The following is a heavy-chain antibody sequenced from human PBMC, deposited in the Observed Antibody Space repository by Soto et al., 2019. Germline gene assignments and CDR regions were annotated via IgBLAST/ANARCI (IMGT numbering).Heavy chain of an antibody. D-gene: IGHD5-12*01. CDR3: ARGGNRYSNVAPGVGGFDY. CDR1: GASISSAY. Sequence: PSETLSLTCTVSGASISSAYWSWIRQSPERGLEWIAYVYHTGATNYNPSLKSRVTISLDTSNGQFSLNLTSLTTANTAVYFCARGGNRYSNVAPGVGGFDYWGQGSLVTVSS. CDR2: VYHTGAT. J-gene: IGHJ4*02. V-gene: IGHV4-59*01.